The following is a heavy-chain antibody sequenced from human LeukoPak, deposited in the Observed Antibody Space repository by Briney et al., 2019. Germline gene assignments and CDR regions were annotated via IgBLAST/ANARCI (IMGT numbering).Heavy chain of an antibody. V-gene: IGHV3-30*18. J-gene: IGHJ4*02. CDR3: AKGPHFTMVRGVTFLDY. D-gene: IGHD3-10*01. Sequence: GGSLRLSCAASGLTFSSYGMHWVRQAPGKGLEWVAVISYDGSNKYYADSVKGRFTISRDNSKNTLYLQMNSLRAEDTAVYYCAKGPHFTMVRGVTFLDYWGQGTLVTVSS. CDR2: ISYDGSNK. CDR1: GLTFSSYG.